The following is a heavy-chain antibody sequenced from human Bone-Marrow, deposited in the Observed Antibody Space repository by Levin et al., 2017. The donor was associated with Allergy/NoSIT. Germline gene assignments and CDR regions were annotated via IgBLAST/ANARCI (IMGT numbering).Heavy chain of an antibody. J-gene: IGHJ4*02. CDR3: ARLSFDFGEFFR. Sequence: SETLSLTCIVSGDSISSDSYDWGWIRQPPGKGLEWIGSVYYSGSTYYNPSLRSRITITVDTSKNHFSLKLRSVTAADTAVYYCARLSFDFGEFFRWGQGTLVTVSS. CDR1: GDSISSDSYD. V-gene: IGHV4-39*02. CDR2: VYYSGST. D-gene: IGHD3-10*01.